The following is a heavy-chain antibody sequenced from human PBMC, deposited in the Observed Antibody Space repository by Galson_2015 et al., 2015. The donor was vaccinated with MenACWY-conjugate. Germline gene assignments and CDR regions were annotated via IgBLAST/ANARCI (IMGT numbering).Heavy chain of an antibody. CDR1: GYSFTTYW. V-gene: IGHV5-51*01. CDR2: ISPGDSNT. D-gene: IGHD1-26*01. J-gene: IGHJ6*02. Sequence: QSGAEVKKSGESLKISCQGSGYSFTTYWIAWVRQMPGRGLEWVGLISPGDSNTRYSPSFQGQVTISADKSISTAYLQWSSLKASDPAMYYCARHPPGGRGLDVWGQGTTVTVSS. CDR3: ARHPPGGRGLDV.